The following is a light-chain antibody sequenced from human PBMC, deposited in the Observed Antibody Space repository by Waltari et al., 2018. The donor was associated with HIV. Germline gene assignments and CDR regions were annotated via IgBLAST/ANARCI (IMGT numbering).Light chain of an antibody. J-gene: IGLJ3*02. V-gene: IGLV1-44*01. CDR3: ASWDASLNVPV. CDR2: YNS. Sequence: HSVLTQPPSASGTPGQRVTISCSGSPSNIGRKTVTWYQQLPGTAPKLLIYYNSQRPSGVPDRFSGSKSGTSASLAISGLQSEDEADYYCASWDASLNVPVFGGGTKLTVL. CDR1: PSNIGRKT.